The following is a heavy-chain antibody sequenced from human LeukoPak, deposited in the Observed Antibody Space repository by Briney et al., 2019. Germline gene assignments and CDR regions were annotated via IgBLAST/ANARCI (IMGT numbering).Heavy chain of an antibody. CDR3: ARAHYDILTGYPDIFDY. CDR1: GYTFTSYG. D-gene: IGHD3-9*01. J-gene: IGHJ4*02. V-gene: IGHV1-69*06. CDR2: IIPIFGTA. Sequence: GASVKVSCKASGYTFTSYGISWVRQAPGQGLEWMGGIIPIFGTANYAQKFQGRVTITADKSTSTAYMELSRLRSDDTAVYYCARAHYDILTGYPDIFDYWGQGTLVTVSS.